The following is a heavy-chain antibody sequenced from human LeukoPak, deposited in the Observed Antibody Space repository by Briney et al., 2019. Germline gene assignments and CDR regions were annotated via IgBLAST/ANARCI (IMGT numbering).Heavy chain of an antibody. CDR2: ISYDGSNK. Sequence: GGSLRLSCAASGFTFSSYAMHWVRQAPGKGLEWVAVISYDGSNKYYADSVKGRFTISRDNSKNTLYLQMNSLRDEDTAVYYCARSRFYFDYWGQGTLVTVSS. J-gene: IGHJ4*02. CDR1: GFTFSSYA. V-gene: IGHV3-30-3*01. CDR3: ARSRFYFDY.